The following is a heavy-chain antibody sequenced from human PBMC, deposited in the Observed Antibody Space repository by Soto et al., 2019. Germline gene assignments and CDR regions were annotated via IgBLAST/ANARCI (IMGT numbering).Heavy chain of an antibody. Sequence: GGSLRLSCAASGFTFDDYAMHWVRQVPGKDLERVSGISWNGRSKAYAGSVEGRFTISRDSASNSLYLQMDSLRAEDTALYYCAKDGVSLAYFYYMDVWGKGTTVTVSS. J-gene: IGHJ6*03. V-gene: IGHV3-9*01. CDR3: AKDGVSLAYFYYMDV. CDR2: ISWNGRSK. D-gene: IGHD2-21*01. CDR1: GFTFDDYA.